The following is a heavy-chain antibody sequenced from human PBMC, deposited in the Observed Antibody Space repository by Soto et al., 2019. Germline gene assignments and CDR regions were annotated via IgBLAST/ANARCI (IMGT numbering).Heavy chain of an antibody. D-gene: IGHD3-3*01. Sequence: ASVKVSCKASGYTFTSYAMHWVRQAPGQRLEWMGWINAGNGNTKYSQKFQGRVTITRDTSASTAYMELSSLRSEDTAVYYCARCRITMFGVVITNYYYDGRAVWGQGPTVTVSS. CDR2: INAGNGNT. J-gene: IGHJ6*01. V-gene: IGHV1-3*01. CDR3: ARCRITMFGVVITNYYYDGRAV. CDR1: GYTFTSYA.